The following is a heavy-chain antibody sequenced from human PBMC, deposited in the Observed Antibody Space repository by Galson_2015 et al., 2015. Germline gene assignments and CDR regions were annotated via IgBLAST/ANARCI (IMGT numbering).Heavy chain of an antibody. V-gene: IGHV3-53*01. D-gene: IGHD3-3*01. CDR1: GFTVSSNY. Sequence: SLRLSCAASGFTVSSNYMNWVRQAPGKKLKWVSVIYSGGTTYYADSVKGRFTISRGNSKNTLYLQLNSLRADDTAVYYCATDPIVATIFRFWGQGALVTVSS. CDR2: IYSGGTT. J-gene: IGHJ4*02. CDR3: ATDPIVATIFRF.